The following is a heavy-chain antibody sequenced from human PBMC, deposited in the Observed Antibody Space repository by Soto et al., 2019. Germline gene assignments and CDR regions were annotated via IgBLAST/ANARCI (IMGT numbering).Heavy chain of an antibody. V-gene: IGHV5-51*01. Sequence: GESLKISCKGSGYSFTCYWIGWVRQMPGKGLEWMGIIYPGDSDTRYSPSFQGQVTISADKSISTAYLQWSSLKASDTAIYYCARTAAAGKYYYGVDVWGQGTTVTVSS. CDR3: ARTAAAGKYYYGVDV. CDR1: GYSFTCYW. CDR2: IYPGDSDT. D-gene: IGHD6-13*01. J-gene: IGHJ6*02.